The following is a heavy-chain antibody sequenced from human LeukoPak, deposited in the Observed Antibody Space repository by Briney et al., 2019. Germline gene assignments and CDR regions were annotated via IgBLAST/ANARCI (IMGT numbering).Heavy chain of an antibody. CDR3: ARGSPNYPIDY. CDR2: TWYDGSNK. V-gene: IGHV3-33*01. D-gene: IGHD4/OR15-4a*01. CDR1: GFTFSSYG. Sequence: GGSLRLSCAASGFTFSSYGMHWVRQAPGKGLEWVAVTWYDGSNKYYADSVKGRFTISRDNSKNTLYLQMNSLRVEDTAVYYCARGSPNYPIDYWGQGTLVTVSS. J-gene: IGHJ4*02.